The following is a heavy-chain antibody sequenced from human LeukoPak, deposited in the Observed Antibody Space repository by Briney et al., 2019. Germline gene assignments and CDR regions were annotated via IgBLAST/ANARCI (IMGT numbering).Heavy chain of an antibody. J-gene: IGHJ6*03. D-gene: IGHD6-19*01. CDR1: GGSISSSSYY. CDR3: ARISWQWLPLHYYYYYMDV. V-gene: IGHV4-39*07. CDR2: IYYSGST. Sequence: SETLSLTCTVSGGSISSSSYYWGWIRQPPGKGLEWIGSIYYSGSTYYNPSLKSRVTISVDTSKNQFSLKLSSVTAADTAVYYCARISWQWLPLHYYYYYMDVWGKGTTVTISS.